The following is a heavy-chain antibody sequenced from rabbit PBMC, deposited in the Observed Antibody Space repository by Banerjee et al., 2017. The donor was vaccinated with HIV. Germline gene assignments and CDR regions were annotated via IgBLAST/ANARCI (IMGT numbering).Heavy chain of an antibody. CDR3: AGDLGVIVYRFSL. CDR1: GFSFSSGYD. Sequence: QSLEESGGDLVKPGASPTLTCTASGFSFSSGYDMCWVRQAPGKGLEWIACIYAGSTGTTYYANWAKGRFTISKTSSTTVTLQMASLTAADTATYFCAGDLGVIVYRFSLWGQGTLVTVS. V-gene: IGHV1S40*01. CDR2: IYAGSTGTT. J-gene: IGHJ4*01. D-gene: IGHD6-1*01.